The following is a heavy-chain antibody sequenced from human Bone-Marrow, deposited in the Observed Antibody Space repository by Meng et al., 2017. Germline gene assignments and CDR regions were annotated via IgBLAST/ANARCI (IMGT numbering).Heavy chain of an antibody. D-gene: IGHD3-16*01. CDR1: GGTFSSYA. CDR2: IIPIFGTA. J-gene: IGHJ4*02. V-gene: IGHV1-69*06. Sequence: QVRLVQAGAEVKKPGPPVKVSCKASGGTFSSYAISWVRQAPGQGLEWMGGIIPIFGTANYAQKFQGRVTITADKSTSTAYMELSSLRSEDTAVYYCARVARVKGTGGGGYFDYWGQGTLVTVSS. CDR3: ARVARVKGTGGGGYFDY.